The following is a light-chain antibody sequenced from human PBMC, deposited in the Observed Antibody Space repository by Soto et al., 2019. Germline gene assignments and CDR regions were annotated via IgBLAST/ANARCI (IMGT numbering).Light chain of an antibody. CDR1: QSISSW. Sequence: DIHMPHSPSTLSAPVVDRVTITSPASQSISSWLAWYQQKPGKAPKLLIYKASTLKSGVPSRFSGSGSGTEFTLTISSLQPDDFATYYCQHYNSYSEAFGQGTKVDIK. V-gene: IGKV1-5*03. CDR3: QHYNSYSEA. J-gene: IGKJ1*01. CDR2: KAS.